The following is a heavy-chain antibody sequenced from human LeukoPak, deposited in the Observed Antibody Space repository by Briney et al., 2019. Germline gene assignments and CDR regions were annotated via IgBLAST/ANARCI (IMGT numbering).Heavy chain of an antibody. Sequence: GGSLRLSCAASGVSVSSYAMSWGRQAPGEGGEGGSGISGSGISTHYADSVKGRFTISRDKSKNTLYLQMNSLRVEDTAVYYCARAQYSDILTGPSDYWGQGTLVTVSS. J-gene: IGHJ4*02. D-gene: IGHD3-9*01. V-gene: IGHV3-23*01. CDR3: ARAQYSDILTGPSDY. CDR1: GVSVSSYA. CDR2: ISGSGIST.